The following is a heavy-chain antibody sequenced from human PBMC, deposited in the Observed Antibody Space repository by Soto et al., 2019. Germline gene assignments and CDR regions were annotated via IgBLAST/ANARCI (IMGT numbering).Heavy chain of an antibody. D-gene: IGHD2-15*01. Sequence: QLHLQESGSGLVKPSQTLSLTCTVSGGSISSGAYSWSWIRQPPGKGLEWIGYIYNSGNSYYNPSLKSRVTISVDRSENQFSLKLTSVTAADTAVYYCARVDSGALNWFDPWGQGTLVTVSS. CDR3: ARVDSGALNWFDP. CDR1: GGSISSGAYS. V-gene: IGHV4-30-2*01. J-gene: IGHJ5*02. CDR2: IYNSGNS.